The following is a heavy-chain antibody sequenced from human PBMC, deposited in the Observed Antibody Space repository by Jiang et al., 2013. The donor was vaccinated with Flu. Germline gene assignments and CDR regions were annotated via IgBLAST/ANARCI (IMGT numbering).Heavy chain of an antibody. D-gene: IGHD3-22*01. CDR3: ARGGNYYYDNSGYRFDY. Sequence: GPVKPSETLSLTCTVSGGSINNYYWSWIRQPAGKGLEWIGRFYSSGNTNYNPSLKSRVTMSVDTSKNQFSLKLSSVTAADTAVYYCARGGNYYYDNSGYRFDYWGQGTLVTVSS. CDR2: FYSSGNT. CDR1: GGSINNYY. V-gene: IGHV4-4*07. J-gene: IGHJ4*02.